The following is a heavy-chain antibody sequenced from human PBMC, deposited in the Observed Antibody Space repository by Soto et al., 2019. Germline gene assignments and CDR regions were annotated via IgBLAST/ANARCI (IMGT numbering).Heavy chain of an antibody. CDR3: ARRVDGDYSNWFDP. J-gene: IGHJ5*02. CDR2: INAGNGNT. CDR1: GYTFTSYA. Sequence: QVQLVQSGAEEKKPGASVKVSCKASGYTFTSYAMHWVRQAPGQRLEWMGWINAGNGNTKYSQKFQGRVTITRDTSXSTAYMELSSLRSEDTAVYYCARRVDGDYSNWFDPWGQGTLVTVSS. D-gene: IGHD4-17*01. V-gene: IGHV1-3*05.